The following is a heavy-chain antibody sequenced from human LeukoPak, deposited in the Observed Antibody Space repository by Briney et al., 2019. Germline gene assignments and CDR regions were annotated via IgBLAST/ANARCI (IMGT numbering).Heavy chain of an antibody. CDR2: ISGSGGTT. Sequence: GGSLRLPCAASGFTFSSYAMSWVRQAPGKGLEWVSAISGSGGTTYYADSVKGRFTISRDNSKTTLYLQMNSLRAEDTAIYYCAKNYGDYWTYYYYYMDVWGRGTTVTVSS. D-gene: IGHD4-17*01. V-gene: IGHV3-23*01. CDR3: AKNYGDYWTYYYYYMDV. J-gene: IGHJ6*03. CDR1: GFTFSSYA.